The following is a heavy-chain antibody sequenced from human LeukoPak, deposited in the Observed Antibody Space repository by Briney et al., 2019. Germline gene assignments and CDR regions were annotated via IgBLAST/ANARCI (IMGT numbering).Heavy chain of an antibody. V-gene: IGHV3-30*03. CDR3: ARDEVAYCSGGSCYDLAY. CDR1: GFTFSSYG. D-gene: IGHD2-15*01. Sequence: GGSLRLSCAASGFTFSSYGMHWVRQAPGKGLEWVAVISYDGSNKYYADSVKGRFTISRDNSKNTLFLQMNSLRAEDTAVYYCARDEVAYCSGGSCYDLAYWGQGTLVTVSS. CDR2: ISYDGSNK. J-gene: IGHJ4*02.